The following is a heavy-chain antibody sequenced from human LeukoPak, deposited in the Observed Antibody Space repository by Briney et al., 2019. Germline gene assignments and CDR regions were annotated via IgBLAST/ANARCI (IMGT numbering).Heavy chain of an antibody. V-gene: IGHV3-64*02. CDR2: ISSNGGST. D-gene: IGHD1-26*01. J-gene: IGHJ3*02. CDR1: GFTFSSYA. CDR3: ARVGSWDAFDI. Sequence: GGSLRLSCAASGFTFSSYAMHWVRQAPGKGPEYVSAISSNGGSTYYADSVKGRFTISRDNSENTLYLQMGSLRAEDMVVYYCARVGSWDAFDIWGQGTMVTVSS.